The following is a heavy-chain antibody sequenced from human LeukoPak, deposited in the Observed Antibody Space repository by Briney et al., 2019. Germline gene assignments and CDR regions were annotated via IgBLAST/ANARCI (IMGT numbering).Heavy chain of an antibody. Sequence: GGSLRLSCAASGFTFSSYAMHWVRQAPGKGLEWVAVTSYDGSDKYYADSAKGRFTISRDNSKNTTYLQMNSLRAEDTAVYYCARVGTVTHYYYYYGMDVWGQGTTVTVSS. CDR1: GFTFSSYA. D-gene: IGHD4-17*01. V-gene: IGHV3-30*04. CDR3: ARVGTVTHYYYYYGMDV. CDR2: TSYDGSDK. J-gene: IGHJ6*02.